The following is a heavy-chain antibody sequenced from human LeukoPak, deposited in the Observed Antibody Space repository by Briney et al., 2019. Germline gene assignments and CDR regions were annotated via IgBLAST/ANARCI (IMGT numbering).Heavy chain of an antibody. CDR3: ANSIAVAGTAFDY. D-gene: IGHD6-19*01. CDR1: GFTFSSYA. CDR2: ISGSGGST. V-gene: IGHV3-23*01. Sequence: SGGSLRLSCAASGFTFSSYALSWVRQAPGKGLEWVSAISGSGGSTYYADSVKGRFTISRDNSKNTLYLQMNSLRAEDTAVYYCANSIAVAGTAFDYWGQGTLVTVSS. J-gene: IGHJ4*02.